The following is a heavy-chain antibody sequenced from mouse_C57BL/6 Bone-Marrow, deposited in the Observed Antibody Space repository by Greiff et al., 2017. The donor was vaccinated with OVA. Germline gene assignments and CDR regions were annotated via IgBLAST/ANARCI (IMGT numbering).Heavy chain of an antibody. CDR1: GYTFTDYN. Sequence: EVQLQESGPELVKPGASVKIPCKASGYTFTDYNMDWVKQSHGKSLEWIGDINPNNGGTIYNQKFKGKATLTVDKSSSTAYMELRSLTSEDTAVYYCARRDYDGAWFAYWGQGTLVTVSA. V-gene: IGHV1-18*01. CDR2: INPNNGGT. CDR3: ARRDYDGAWFAY. J-gene: IGHJ3*01. D-gene: IGHD2-4*01.